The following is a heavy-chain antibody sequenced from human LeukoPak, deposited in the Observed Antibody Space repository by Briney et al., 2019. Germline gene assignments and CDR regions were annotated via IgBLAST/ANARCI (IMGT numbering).Heavy chain of an antibody. CDR2: ISSNGGST. D-gene: IGHD5-18*01. CDR3: ARDPSTAMPTKIFDY. J-gene: IGHJ4*02. V-gene: IGHV3-64*01. Sequence: GGSLRLSCAASGFTFSSYAMHWVRQAPGKGLEYVSAISSNGGSTYYANSVKGRFTISRDNSKNTLYLQMGSLRAEDMAVYYCARDPSTAMPTKIFDYWGQGTLVTVSS. CDR1: GFTFSSYA.